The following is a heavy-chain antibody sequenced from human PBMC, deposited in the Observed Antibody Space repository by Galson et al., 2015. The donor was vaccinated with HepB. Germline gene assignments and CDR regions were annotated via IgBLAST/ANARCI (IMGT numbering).Heavy chain of an antibody. CDR3: AKAGCSGAGCYLRYSWIDS. J-gene: IGHJ5*01. Sequence: VRPAPGKGLEWVSSITTSSSYIYYADSMRGRFTISRDNAKNSLFLQMDSLRAEDTAVYYCAKAGCSGAGCYLRYSWIDSWGQGTLVTVSS. V-gene: IGHV3-21*06. CDR2: ITTSSSYI. D-gene: IGHD2-2*01.